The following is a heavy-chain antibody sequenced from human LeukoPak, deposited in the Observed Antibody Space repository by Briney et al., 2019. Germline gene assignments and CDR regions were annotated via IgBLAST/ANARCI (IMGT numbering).Heavy chain of an antibody. D-gene: IGHD5-18*01. J-gene: IGHJ3*02. CDR2: INSIGNNI. V-gene: IGHV3-48*01. Sequence: GGSLRLSCAASGFSFSSYSMNWVRQAPGKGLEFISYINSIGNNIYYADSVKGRFTISRDNAKNSLYLQMNSLRAEDTALYYFANPGGYSYGSGYALDIWGQGTMVTVPS. CDR1: GFSFSSYS. CDR3: ANPGGYSYGSGYALDI.